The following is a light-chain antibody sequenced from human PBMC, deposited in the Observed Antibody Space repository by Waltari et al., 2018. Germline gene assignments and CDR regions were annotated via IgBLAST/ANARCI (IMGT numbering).Light chain of an antibody. CDR3: QHYVRLPGT. CDR2: GAS. Sequence: EIVLTQSPGTLSLSPGERVTLSCRASQSVSRALAWYQQKPGQAPRLLLYGASTRATGIPDRFSGSGSGTDFSLTISRLEPEDFAVYYCQHYVRLPGTFGQGTKVEIK. CDR1: QSVSRA. J-gene: IGKJ1*01. V-gene: IGKV3-20*01.